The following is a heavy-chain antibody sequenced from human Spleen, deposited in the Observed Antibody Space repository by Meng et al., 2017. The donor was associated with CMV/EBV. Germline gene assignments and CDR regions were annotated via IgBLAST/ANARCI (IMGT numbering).Heavy chain of an antibody. J-gene: IGHJ4*02. Sequence: SGFTFSSYAMHWVRQAPGKGLEWVAVISYDGSNKYYADSVKGRFTISRDNSKNTLYLQMNSLRAEDTAVYYCARDHTYYDFWSGYPDYWGQGTLVTVSS. D-gene: IGHD3-3*01. V-gene: IGHV3-30*04. CDR3: ARDHTYYDFWSGYPDY. CDR1: GFTFSSYA. CDR2: ISYDGSNK.